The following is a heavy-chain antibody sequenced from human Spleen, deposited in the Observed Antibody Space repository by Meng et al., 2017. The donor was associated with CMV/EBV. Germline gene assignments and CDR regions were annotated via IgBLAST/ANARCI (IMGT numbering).Heavy chain of an antibody. J-gene: IGHJ3*02. CDR1: GGSISSGDYY. Sequence: LRLSCTVSGGSISSGDYYWSWIRQPPGKGLEWIGYIYYSGSTYYNPSLKSRVTISVDTSKNQFSLKLSSVTAADTAVYYCARERCSSTSCYRQAFDIWGQGTMVTVSS. V-gene: IGHV4-30-4*08. CDR2: IYYSGST. D-gene: IGHD2-2*02. CDR3: ARERCSSTSCYRQAFDI.